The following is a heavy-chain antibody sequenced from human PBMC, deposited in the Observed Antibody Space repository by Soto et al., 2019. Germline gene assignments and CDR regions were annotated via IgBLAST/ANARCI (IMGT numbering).Heavy chain of an antibody. CDR3: ARGARGLIVVPFDY. CDR2: IYYSGST. J-gene: IGHJ4*02. V-gene: IGHV4-59*01. D-gene: IGHD3-22*01. Sequence: SETLSLTCTVSGGSISSYYWSWIRQPPGKGLEWIGYIYYSGSTNYNPSLKSRVTISVDTSKNQFSLKLSSVTAADTAVYYCARGARGLIVVPFDYWGQGTLVTVSS. CDR1: GGSISSYY.